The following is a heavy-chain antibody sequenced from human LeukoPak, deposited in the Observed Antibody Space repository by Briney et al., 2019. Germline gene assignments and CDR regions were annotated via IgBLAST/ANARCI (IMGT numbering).Heavy chain of an antibody. CDR3: ARHYYGSGSSPMDV. V-gene: IGHV4-59*08. Sequence: SETLSLTCTVSGGSISSYYWSWIRQPPGKGLEWIGYIYDSGSTNYNPSLKSRVTISLDTSKEQFSLKLTSVTATGTAVFYCARHYYGSGSSPMDVWGQGTTVTVSS. D-gene: IGHD3-10*01. CDR1: GGSISSYY. CDR2: IYDSGST. J-gene: IGHJ6*02.